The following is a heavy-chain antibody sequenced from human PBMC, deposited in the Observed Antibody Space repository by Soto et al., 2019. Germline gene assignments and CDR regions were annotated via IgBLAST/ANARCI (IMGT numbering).Heavy chain of an antibody. V-gene: IGHV1-18*01. CDR1: GYTFTSYD. J-gene: IGHJ6*03. D-gene: IGHD3-9*01. CDR2: ISAYNGNT. CDR3: ARSFEYYYYMDV. Sequence: ASVKVSCKASGYTFTSYDINWVRQAPGQGLEWMGWISAYNGNTNYAQKLQGRVTMTTDTSTSTAYMELRSLRSDDTAVYYCARSFEYYYYMDVWGKGTTVTVSS.